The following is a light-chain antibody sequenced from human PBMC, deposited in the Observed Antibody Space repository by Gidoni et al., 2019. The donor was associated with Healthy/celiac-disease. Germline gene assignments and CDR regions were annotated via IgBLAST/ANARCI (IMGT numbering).Light chain of an antibody. Sequence: DIQMTQSPSSLSASVGDRFTITCRASQSMNSYLHCYQQKPGKAPKLLIYAASSLQSGVPSRFSGSGSGTDFTLTISSLQPEDFATYYCQQSYSTPPVTFGQGTRLEIK. V-gene: IGKV1-39*01. CDR1: QSMNSY. CDR3: QQSYSTPPVT. J-gene: IGKJ5*01. CDR2: AAS.